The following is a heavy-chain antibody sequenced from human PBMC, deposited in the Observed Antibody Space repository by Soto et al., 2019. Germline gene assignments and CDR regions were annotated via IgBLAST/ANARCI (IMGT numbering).Heavy chain of an antibody. Sequence: QITLKESGPTLVKPTQTLTLTCTFSGFSLSTSGVGVGWIRQPPGKALEWLAVIYWDDDERYSPSLKSRLTITKDTSKNQVVLTMTNMDPVDTATYYCARSAFGHGDSPGWFDPWGQGTLVTVSS. CDR1: GFSLSTSGVG. J-gene: IGHJ5*02. D-gene: IGHD4-17*01. CDR3: ARSAFGHGDSPGWFDP. CDR2: IYWDDDE. V-gene: IGHV2-5*02.